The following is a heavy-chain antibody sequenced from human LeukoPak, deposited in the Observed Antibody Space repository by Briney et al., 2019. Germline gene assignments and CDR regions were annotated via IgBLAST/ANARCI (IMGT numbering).Heavy chain of an antibody. CDR3: VRGGHKLDIETSRYYYGLDV. CDR2: IESDGSRT. Sequence: GGSLRLSCAASGITLSDYWMYWVRQGPGKGLVHVSRIESDGSRTVYADSVKGRFTISRDNAKNTMYLQMNSLRAEDTAVYYCVRGGHKLDIETSRYYYGLDVWGQGTTVTVSS. CDR1: GITLSDYW. J-gene: IGHJ6*02. D-gene: IGHD2-2*03. V-gene: IGHV3-74*03.